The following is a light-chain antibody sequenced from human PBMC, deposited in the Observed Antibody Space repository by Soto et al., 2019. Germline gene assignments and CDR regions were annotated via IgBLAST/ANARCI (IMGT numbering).Light chain of an antibody. V-gene: IGKV1-5*01. CDR2: TAS. J-gene: IGKJ1*01. CDR3: QEYDTYSWA. CDR1: QNIKTW. Sequence: DIQMTQSPSTLSASVGDRVTITCRASQNIKTWLAWYQQKPGKAPKLLIHTASTLQSGVPLRFAGSGSGTEFTLTISSLQTDDFATYYCQEYDTYSWAFCQGTKVEIK.